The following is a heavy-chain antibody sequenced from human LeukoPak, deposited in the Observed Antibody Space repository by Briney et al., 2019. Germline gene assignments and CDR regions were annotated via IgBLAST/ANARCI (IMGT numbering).Heavy chain of an antibody. Sequence: GGSLRLSCAASGFTFSSYSMNWVRQAPGKGLEWVSSISSSSSHIYYADSVKGRFTISRDNAKNSLYLQMNSLRAEDTAVYYCARDMVRGVITTYYFDYWGQGTLVTVSS. CDR3: ARDMVRGVITTYYFDY. D-gene: IGHD3-10*01. V-gene: IGHV3-21*01. CDR1: GFTFSSYS. J-gene: IGHJ4*02. CDR2: ISSSSSHI.